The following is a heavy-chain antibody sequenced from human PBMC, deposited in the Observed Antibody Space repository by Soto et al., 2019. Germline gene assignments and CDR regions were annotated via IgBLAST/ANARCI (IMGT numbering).Heavy chain of an antibody. D-gene: IGHD6-6*01. CDR1: GGSISSGSYY. Sequence: QVQLQESGPGLVKPSQTLSLTCSVSGGSISSGSYYWSWIRQHPGKGLEWIAYIYDSGSTYYNPSLKRRGTISVDTSDNQFSLKLTSVTAADTAVYYCARGIRIAARRIWYFDLWGRGTLVTVSS. J-gene: IGHJ2*01. CDR3: ARGIRIAARRIWYFDL. CDR2: IYDSGST. V-gene: IGHV4-31*03.